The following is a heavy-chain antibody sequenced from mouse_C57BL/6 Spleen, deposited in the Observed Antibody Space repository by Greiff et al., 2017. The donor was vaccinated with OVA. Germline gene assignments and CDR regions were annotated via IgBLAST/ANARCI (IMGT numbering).Heavy chain of an antibody. CDR3: ARGGSTVYWYCDV. CDR2: IYPGSGNT. D-gene: IGHD6-1*01. CDR1: GYTFTDYY. V-gene: IGHV1-76*01. Sequence: QVQLQQSGAELVRPGASVKLSCKASGYTFTDYYINWVKQRPGQGLEWIARIYPGSGNTYYNEKFKGKATLTAEKSSSTAYMQLSSLTSEDSAVYFCARGGSTVYWYCDVWGTGTTVTVSS. J-gene: IGHJ1*03.